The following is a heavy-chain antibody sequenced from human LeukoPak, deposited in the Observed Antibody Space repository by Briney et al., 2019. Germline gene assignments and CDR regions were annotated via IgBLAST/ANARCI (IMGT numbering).Heavy chain of an antibody. J-gene: IGHJ6*02. Sequence: ASVKVSCKASGYTFTSYGISWVRQAPGQGLEWMGWISAYNGNTNYAQKLQGRVTMTTDTSTSTAYMELRSLRPDDTAVYSCARGGRLYCSGGSCYSSYYYYGMDVWGQGTTVTVSS. D-gene: IGHD2-15*01. V-gene: IGHV1-18*01. CDR1: GYTFTSYG. CDR2: ISAYNGNT. CDR3: ARGGRLYCSGGSCYSSYYYYGMDV.